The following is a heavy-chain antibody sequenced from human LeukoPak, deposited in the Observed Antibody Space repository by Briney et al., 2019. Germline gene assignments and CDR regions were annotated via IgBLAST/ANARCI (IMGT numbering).Heavy chain of an antibody. Sequence: GASVKVSCKASGYTFSGYYMHWVRQAPGQGLEWMGWINPNSGGTNYAQKFQGRVTMTRDTSISTAYMELSRLRSDDTAVYYCARAPPDYDFWGGYVPFDYWGQGTLVTVSS. CDR3: ARAPPDYDFWGGYVPFDY. V-gene: IGHV1-2*02. CDR2: INPNSGGT. J-gene: IGHJ4*02. CDR1: GYTFSGYY. D-gene: IGHD3-3*01.